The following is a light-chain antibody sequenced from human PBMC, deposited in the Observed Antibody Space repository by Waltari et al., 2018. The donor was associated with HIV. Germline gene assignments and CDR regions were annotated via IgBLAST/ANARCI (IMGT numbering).Light chain of an antibody. J-gene: IGLJ2*01. V-gene: IGLV2-8*01. CDR1: SSDVEGYNS. CDR2: EVN. CDR3: SSHAGSNLFVV. Sequence: QSALTQPPSASGSPGQSVTISCTGTSSDVEGYNSVSWYQQLPGKAPKLMIFEVNKRPAGVPARFSGSQSGNTASLTVSGLQPEDEADYYCSSHAGSNLFVVFGGGTKLTVL.